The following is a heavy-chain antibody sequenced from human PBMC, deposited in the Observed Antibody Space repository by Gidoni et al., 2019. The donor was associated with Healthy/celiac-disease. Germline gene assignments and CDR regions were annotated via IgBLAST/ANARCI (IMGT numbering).Heavy chain of an antibody. CDR1: GGSFSGYY. J-gene: IGHJ5*02. CDR2: INHSGST. Sequence: QVQLQQWGAGLFKPSETLSLTCAVYGGSFSGYYWSWIRQPPGKGLEWIGEINHSGSTNYNPSLKSRVTISVDTSKNQFSLKLSSVTAADTAVYYCARGYMGRYNWNYRWFDPWGQGTLVTVSS. CDR3: ARGYMGRYNWNYRWFDP. D-gene: IGHD1-7*01. V-gene: IGHV4-34*01.